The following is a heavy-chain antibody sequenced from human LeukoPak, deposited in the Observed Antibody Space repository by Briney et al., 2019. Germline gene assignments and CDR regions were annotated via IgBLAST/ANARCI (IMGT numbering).Heavy chain of an antibody. CDR2: ISGGGDTT. D-gene: IGHD3-22*01. CDR3: AKTNGYYDY. Sequence: GGSLRLSCAASGFTFSNFGMGWVRQAPGRGLEWVSGISGGGDTTYYAESVKGRFTISRDNSKNTLFLQMNSLSAEDTAVYYCAKTNGYYDYWGQGTLVAVSS. J-gene: IGHJ4*02. V-gene: IGHV3-23*01. CDR1: GFTFSNFG.